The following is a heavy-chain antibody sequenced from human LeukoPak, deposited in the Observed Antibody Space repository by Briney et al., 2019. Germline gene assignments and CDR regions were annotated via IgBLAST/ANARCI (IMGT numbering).Heavy chain of an antibody. J-gene: IGHJ5*02. CDR1: GFTFTNYG. D-gene: IGHD5-18*01. V-gene: IGHV3-20*04. Sequence: GGSLRLSCAASGFTFTNYGMSWVRQAPGKGLEWVSGINWNGGSTGYADSVKGRFTISRDNAKNSLYLQMNSLRAEDTALYYCARDLDGTAMVFDPWGQGTLVTVSS. CDR3: ARDLDGTAMVFDP. CDR2: INWNGGST.